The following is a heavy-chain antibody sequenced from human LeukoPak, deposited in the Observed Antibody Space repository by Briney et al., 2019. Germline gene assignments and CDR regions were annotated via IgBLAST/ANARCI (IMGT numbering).Heavy chain of an antibody. V-gene: IGHV3-30-3*01. D-gene: IGHD3-10*01. J-gene: IGHJ4*02. Sequence: GGSLRLSCAASGFTFSSYAMHWVRQAPGKGLEWVAVISYDGSNKYYADSVKGRFTISRDNSKNTLYLQMNSLRAEDTAVYYCARRRGSGSYFLWGQGTLVTVFS. CDR2: ISYDGSNK. CDR1: GFTFSSYA. CDR3: ARRRGSGSYFL.